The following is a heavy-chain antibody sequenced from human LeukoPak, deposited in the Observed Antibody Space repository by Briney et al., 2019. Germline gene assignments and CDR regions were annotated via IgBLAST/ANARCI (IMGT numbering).Heavy chain of an antibody. CDR2: IYSGGST. V-gene: IGHV3-66*01. Sequence: GGSLRLSCAASGFTVSSNYMSWVRQAPGKGLEWVSVIYSGGSTYYADSVKGRFTISRDNSKNTLYLQMNSLRAEDTAVYYCARFGDYGAKPFDYWGQGTLVTVSS. D-gene: IGHD4-17*01. J-gene: IGHJ4*02. CDR3: ARFGDYGAKPFDY. CDR1: GFTVSSNY.